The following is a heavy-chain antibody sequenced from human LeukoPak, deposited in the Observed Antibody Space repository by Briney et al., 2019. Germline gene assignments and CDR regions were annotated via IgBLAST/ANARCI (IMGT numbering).Heavy chain of an antibody. CDR1: RFTFNTYW. J-gene: IGHJ4*02. CDR2: FYGAGST. V-gene: IGHV3-53*01. CDR3: ARDSTIFGFDY. Sequence: GGSLRLSCAASRFTFNTYWMSWVRQAPGKGLEWVSVFYGAGSTYYADSVKGRFTISRDNSKNTLFLQMNNLRAEDTAVYYCARDSTIFGFDYWGQGTLVTVSS. D-gene: IGHD3-3*01.